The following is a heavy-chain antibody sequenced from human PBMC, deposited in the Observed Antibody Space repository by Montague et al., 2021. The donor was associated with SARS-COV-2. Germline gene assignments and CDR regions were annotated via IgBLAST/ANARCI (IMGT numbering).Heavy chain of an antibody. CDR2: THYNGTT. J-gene: IGHJ4*02. CDR3: ARGTAYDHVYY. CDR1: SGSLSGYY. V-gene: IGHV4-59*12. D-gene: IGHD2-8*02. Sequence: SETLSLTCTASSGSLSGYYWNWIRQPPGKGPEWIGFTHYNGTTKYNPSLKSRINMSLVTSKNQFSLTLNSVTAADTAIYYCARGTAYDHVYYWGQGAPVTVAS.